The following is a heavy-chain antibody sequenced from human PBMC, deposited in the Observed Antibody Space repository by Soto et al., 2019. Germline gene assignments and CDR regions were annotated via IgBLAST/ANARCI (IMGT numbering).Heavy chain of an antibody. CDR3: ARVGWTTVGYYFDY. V-gene: IGHV4-59*01. D-gene: IGHD4-17*01. CDR2: IHYIGST. J-gene: IGHJ4*02. Sequence: NPSETLSLTCPVSGVSISSYYWSWIRPPPGKGLEWIGSIHYIGSTKYNPPLKSRVSISVDTSKSQFSLKLSSVTAADTAVYYCARVGWTTVGYYFDYWGQGALVTVSS. CDR1: GVSISSYY.